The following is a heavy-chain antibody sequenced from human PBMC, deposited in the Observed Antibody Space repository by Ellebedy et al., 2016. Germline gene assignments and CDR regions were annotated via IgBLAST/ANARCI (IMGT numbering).Heavy chain of an antibody. V-gene: IGHV4-34*01. CDR1: GGSFSGYY. CDR2: INDLGSA. Sequence: SETLSLXXAVNGGSFSGYYWSWIRQAPGKGVEWIAEINDLGSANYNPSLQSRVSMSVDTSKNQFSLTLTSLTAADTAVYYCARVSHYYSVNFDSWGQGTLVTVSS. CDR3: ARVSHYYSVNFDS. J-gene: IGHJ4*02. D-gene: IGHD3-10*01.